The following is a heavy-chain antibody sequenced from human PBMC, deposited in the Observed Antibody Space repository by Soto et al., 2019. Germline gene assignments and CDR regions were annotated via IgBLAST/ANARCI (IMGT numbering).Heavy chain of an antibody. Sequence: PGGSLRLSCAASGFTFSTYGMHWVRQAPGKGLEWVALIWYDGSNKYYADSVKGRFTISRDNSKNTLYLQMNSLRAEDTAMYYCARVPTENCGVDCHTFGFWGQGTLVTVSS. V-gene: IGHV3-33*01. J-gene: IGHJ1*01. CDR1: GFTFSTYG. D-gene: IGHD2-21*02. CDR2: IWYDGSNK. CDR3: ARVPTENCGVDCHTFGF.